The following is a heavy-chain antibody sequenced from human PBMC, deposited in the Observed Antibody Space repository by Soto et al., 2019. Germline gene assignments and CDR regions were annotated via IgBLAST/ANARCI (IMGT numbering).Heavy chain of an antibody. CDR2: TSYDGSNK. CDR3: AKVDNGGVVVSATAGYGMDV. CDR1: GFTSTTYG. Sequence: QVQLVESGGGVVQPGRSLRLSCAASGFTSTTYGMHWVRQALGKGLEWVAVTSYDGSNKYYGDSVKGRFTISRDNSKNTMYLQMNSLRAEDTAVYYCAKVDNGGVVVSATAGYGMDVWGQGTTVIVSS. D-gene: IGHD2-15*01. J-gene: IGHJ6*02. V-gene: IGHV3-30*18.